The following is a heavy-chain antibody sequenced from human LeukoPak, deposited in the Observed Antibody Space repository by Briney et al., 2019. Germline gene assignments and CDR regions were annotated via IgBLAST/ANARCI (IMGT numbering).Heavy chain of an antibody. CDR1: GYSISNNFY. V-gene: IGHV4-38-2*02. Sequence: SETLSLTCTVSGYSISNNFYWAWIRQSPGKGLEWIVSINHSWSTYYNPSLKSRVTISVDTSKNQFSLKLSSVTAADTAVYYCARSDPRETLYYNWFDPWGQGTLVTVSS. D-gene: IGHD2-2*02. CDR3: ARSDPRETLYYNWFDP. CDR2: INHSWST. J-gene: IGHJ5*02.